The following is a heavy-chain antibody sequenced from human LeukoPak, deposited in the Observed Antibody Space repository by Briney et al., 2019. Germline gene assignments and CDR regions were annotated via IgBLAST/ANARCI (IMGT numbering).Heavy chain of an antibody. Sequence: PGGSLRLSCAASGFTFSTFAMIWVRQPPGKGLEWVSSISSSSSYIYYADSVKGRFTISRDNAKNSLYLQMNSLRAEDTAVYYCARPPPFIFYDILTGYPYYFDYWGQGTLVTVSS. CDR1: GFTFSTFA. CDR3: ARPPPFIFYDILTGYPYYFDY. D-gene: IGHD3-9*01. V-gene: IGHV3-21*01. J-gene: IGHJ4*02. CDR2: ISSSSSYI.